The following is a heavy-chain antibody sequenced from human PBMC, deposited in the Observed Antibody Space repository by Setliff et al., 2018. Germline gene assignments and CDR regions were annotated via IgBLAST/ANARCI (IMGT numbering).Heavy chain of an antibody. Sequence: SVKVSCKASGFTFSDVAVQWVRQARGERPEWIGWIVVGSGNTNYAQKFQERVTITRDRSTSTAYMELSSLRSEDTAVYYCARDGVYSSSRGLFDYWGQGTLVTVSS. V-gene: IGHV1-58*01. J-gene: IGHJ4*02. CDR1: GFTFSDVA. CDR3: ARDGVYSSSRGLFDY. CDR2: IVVGSGNT. D-gene: IGHD6-13*01.